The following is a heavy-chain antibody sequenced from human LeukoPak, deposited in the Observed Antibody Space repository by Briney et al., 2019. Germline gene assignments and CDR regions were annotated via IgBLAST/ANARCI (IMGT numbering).Heavy chain of an antibody. J-gene: IGHJ6*02. V-gene: IGHV4-4*07. Sequence: SETLSLTCTVSGGSISSYYWSWIRQPAGKGLEWIGRIYTSGNTNYNPSLKSRVTMSVDTSKNQFSLKLSSVTAADTAVYYCVRDLIVATIFEANIWYYYYGMDVWGQGTTVTVPS. CDR1: GGSISSYY. CDR2: IYTSGNT. D-gene: IGHD5-12*01. CDR3: VRDLIVATIFEANIWYYYYGMDV.